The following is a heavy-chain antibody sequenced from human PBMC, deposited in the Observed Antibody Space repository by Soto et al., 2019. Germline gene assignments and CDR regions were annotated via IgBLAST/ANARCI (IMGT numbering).Heavy chain of an antibody. V-gene: IGHV4-4*02. CDR2: IYHSGST. CDR1: GGSISSSNW. D-gene: IGHD6-13*01. J-gene: IGHJ4*02. CDR3: ARISAAGTNFAY. Sequence: QVQLQESGPGLVKPSGTLSLTCAVSGGSISSSNWWSWVRQPPGKGLEWIGEIYHSGSTNYNPSLNIRVTIPVDKSKSQFSLQPSSVTAADTDVYYCARISAAGTNFAYWCQGTLVTVSS.